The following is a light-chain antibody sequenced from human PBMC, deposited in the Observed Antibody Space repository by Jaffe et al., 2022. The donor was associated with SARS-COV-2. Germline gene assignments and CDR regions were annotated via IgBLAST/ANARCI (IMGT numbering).Light chain of an antibody. J-gene: IGKJ4*01. CDR1: QSILYSSNNKNY. Sequence: DIVMTQSPDSLAVSLGERATINCKSSQSILYSSNNKNYLTWYQQKPGQPPKLLIYWASTRESGVPDRFSGSGSGTDFTLTISSLQPEDVALYYCQQYYSNPLTFGGGTKVEIK. V-gene: IGKV4-1*01. CDR2: WAS. CDR3: QQYYSNPLT.